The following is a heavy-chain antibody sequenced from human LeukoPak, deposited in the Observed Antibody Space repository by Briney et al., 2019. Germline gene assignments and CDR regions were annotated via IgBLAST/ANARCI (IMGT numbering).Heavy chain of an antibody. J-gene: IGHJ4*02. Sequence: GGSLRLSCAASGFTFSSYSMNWVRQAPGKGLEWVSYISSSSSTIYYADSMKGRFTISRDNAKNSLYLQMNSLRDEDTAVYYCARWGPDTYYYDSSGYPHGVYWGQGTLVTVSS. CDR2: ISSSSSTI. D-gene: IGHD3-22*01. CDR3: ARWGPDTYYYDSSGYPHGVY. CDR1: GFTFSSYS. V-gene: IGHV3-48*02.